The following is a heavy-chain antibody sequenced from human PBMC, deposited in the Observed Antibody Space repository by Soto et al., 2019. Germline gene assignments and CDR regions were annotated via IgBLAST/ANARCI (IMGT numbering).Heavy chain of an antibody. D-gene: IGHD6-19*01. CDR3: ASGPVAGLGGVDY. V-gene: IGHV3-48*03. CDR1: GFTFSSYE. J-gene: IGHJ4*02. Sequence: EVQVVESGGGLVQPGGSLRLSCAASGFTFSSYEMNWVRQAPGKGLEWVSYISSSGSTIYYADSVKGRFTISRDNAKNSLYLQMNSLRAEDTAVYYCASGPVAGLGGVDYWGQGTLVTVSS. CDR2: ISSSGSTI.